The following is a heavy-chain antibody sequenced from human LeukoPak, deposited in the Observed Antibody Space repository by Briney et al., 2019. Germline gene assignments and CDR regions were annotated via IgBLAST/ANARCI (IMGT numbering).Heavy chain of an antibody. J-gene: IGHJ5*02. D-gene: IGHD3-10*01. V-gene: IGHV4-39*07. CDR2: IYYNENT. CDR1: GGSINTNSYY. CDR3: ARHIIWFGELSWFDP. Sequence: SETLSLTCTVSGGSINTNSYYWGWIRQSPGKGLEWIGSIYYNENTYSNPSLKSRVTLSLDTSKNLFSLKLSSVTAADTAFYYCARHIIWFGELSWFDPWGQGTLVTVSS.